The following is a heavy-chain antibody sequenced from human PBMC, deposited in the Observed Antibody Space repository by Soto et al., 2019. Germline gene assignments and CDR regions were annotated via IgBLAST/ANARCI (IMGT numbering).Heavy chain of an antibody. CDR2: IYHSGST. J-gene: IGHJ4*02. CDR3: ARKNGFIAARPCDY. D-gene: IGHD6-6*01. V-gene: IGHV4-4*02. CDR1: GGSISSRNW. Sequence: QVQLQASGPGLVKPSGTLSLTCAVSGGSISSRNWWRWVRQPPGKGLEWIGEIYHSGSTNYNPSLKSRVTIAVDKSKSQCALKLSSVTAADTAVYYGARKNGFIAARPCDYWGQGTLVTVSS.